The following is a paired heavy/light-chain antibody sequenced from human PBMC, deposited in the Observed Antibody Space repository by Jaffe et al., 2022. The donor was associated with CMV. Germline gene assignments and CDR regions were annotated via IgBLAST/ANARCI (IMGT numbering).Light chain of an antibody. CDR2: DAS. CDR3: QQRSNWPPRIT. Sequence: EIVLTQSPATLSLSPGERATLSCRASQSVSSYLAWYQQKPGQAPRLLIYDASNRATGIPARFSGSGSGTDFTLTISSLEPEDFAVYYCQQRSNWPPRITFGPGTKVDIK. J-gene: IGKJ3*01. CDR1: QSVSSY. V-gene: IGKV3-11*01.
Heavy chain of an antibody. Sequence: QVQLQQWGAGLLKPSETLSLTCAVYGGSFSGYYWSWIRQPPGKGLEWIGEINHSGSTNYNPSLKSRVTISVDTSKNQFSLKLSSVTAADTAVYYCARGHHRGYCSSTSCHKFDPWGQGTLVTVSS. V-gene: IGHV4-34*01. J-gene: IGHJ5*02. D-gene: IGHD2-2*01. CDR2: INHSGST. CDR3: ARGHHRGYCSSTSCHKFDP. CDR1: GGSFSGYY.